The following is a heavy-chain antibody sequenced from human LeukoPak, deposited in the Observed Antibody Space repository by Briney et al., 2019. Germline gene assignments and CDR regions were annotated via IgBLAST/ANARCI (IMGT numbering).Heavy chain of an antibody. CDR2: INHSGST. V-gene: IGHV4-34*01. D-gene: IGHD6-25*01. CDR1: GGSFSGYY. Sequence: SETLSLTCAVYGGSFSGYYWSWIRQPPGKGLEWIGEINHSGSTNYNPSLKSRVTISVDTSKNQFSLKLSSVTAADTAVYYCARPIRAAGSGAFDIWGQGTMVTVSS. CDR3: ARPIRAAGSGAFDI. J-gene: IGHJ3*02.